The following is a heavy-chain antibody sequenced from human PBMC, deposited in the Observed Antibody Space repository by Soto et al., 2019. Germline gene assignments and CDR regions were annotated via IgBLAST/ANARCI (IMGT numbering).Heavy chain of an antibody. V-gene: IGHV4-59*05. Sequence: FTCTVSGGSISSYYWSWIRQPAGKGLEWIGRIYYSGSTYNNPSLRSRVSMSIDTSKDQFFLKLKSVTAADTALYFCARQRTSVVTQAYFDVWGPGSMVTVSS. D-gene: IGHD2-21*02. J-gene: IGHJ4*02. CDR3: ARQRTSVVTQAYFDV. CDR1: GGSISSYY. CDR2: IYYSGST.